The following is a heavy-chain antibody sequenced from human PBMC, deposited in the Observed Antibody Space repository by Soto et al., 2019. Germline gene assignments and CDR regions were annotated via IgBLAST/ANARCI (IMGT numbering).Heavy chain of an antibody. CDR3: EKLITISGYGDYYFYGMDA. Sequence: VHLVESGGGVVQPGRSLRLSCAASGFTFKNYGMHWVRQAPGKGLEWVAGISHDGSTKHYADSVKGRFTIFRDESKHTVSLQMTSLRPDDTAVYYCEKLITISGYGDYYFYGMDAWGQGTTVIVSS. D-gene: IGHD3-3*01. J-gene: IGHJ6*02. V-gene: IGHV3-30*18. CDR1: GFTFKNYG. CDR2: ISHDGSTK.